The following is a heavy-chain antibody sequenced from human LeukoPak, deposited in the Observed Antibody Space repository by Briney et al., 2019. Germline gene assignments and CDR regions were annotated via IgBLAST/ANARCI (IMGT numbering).Heavy chain of an antibody. V-gene: IGHV3-48*01. CDR1: GFTFSSYS. CDR2: ISSSSSTI. Sequence: GGSLRLSCAASGFTFSSYSMNWVRQAPGKGLEWVSYISSSSSTIYYADSVKGRFTISRDNAKNSLYLQMNSLRAEDTAVYYCARVMEVSGSYPLSYYYMDVWGKGTTVTVSS. J-gene: IGHJ6*03. CDR3: ARVMEVSGSYPLSYYYMDV. D-gene: IGHD1-26*01.